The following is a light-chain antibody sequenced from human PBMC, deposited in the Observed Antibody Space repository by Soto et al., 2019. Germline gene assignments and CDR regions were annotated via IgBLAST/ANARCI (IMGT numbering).Light chain of an antibody. V-gene: IGKV3-20*01. Sequence: EILLTQSPSTLSLSPGEGVTLSCRASQSVTVNSLAWYQQKPGQAPRLLIYAASTRAAAGPDRFTGSGSGTDFALTISRLEPEDFGVYYCQQYGDSPLTSGHGTKVDIK. CDR1: QSVTVNS. CDR2: AAS. J-gene: IGKJ3*01. CDR3: QQYGDSPLT.